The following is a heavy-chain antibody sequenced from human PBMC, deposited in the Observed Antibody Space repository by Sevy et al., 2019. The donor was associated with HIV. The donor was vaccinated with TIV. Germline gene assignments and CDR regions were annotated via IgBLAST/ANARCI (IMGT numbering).Heavy chain of an antibody. CDR3: ARQVDNWFDP. J-gene: IGHJ5*02. D-gene: IGHD2-15*01. V-gene: IGHV1-2*02. CDR2: INPSSGGT. Sequence: ASVKVSCETSGYTFTYYYIHSVRQAPGQGLEWMGWINPSSGGTQYAQKFQGRVSVTSDTSRRTSYMELRRLRSDDTALYYCARQVDNWFDPWGQGTPVTVSS. CDR1: GYTFTYYY.